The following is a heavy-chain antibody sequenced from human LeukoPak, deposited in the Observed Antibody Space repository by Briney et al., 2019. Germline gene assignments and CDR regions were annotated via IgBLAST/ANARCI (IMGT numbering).Heavy chain of an antibody. Sequence: GGSLRLSCAASGFTFSSYGMHWVRQAPDKGLEWVAVIWYDGSDEYYADSVKGRFTISRDNAKNSLYLQMNSLRDEDTAVYYCARDGYSGYAFDIWGQGTMVTVSS. CDR3: ARDGYSGYAFDI. V-gene: IGHV3-33*01. J-gene: IGHJ3*02. CDR1: GFTFSSYG. CDR2: IWYDGSDE. D-gene: IGHD5-12*01.